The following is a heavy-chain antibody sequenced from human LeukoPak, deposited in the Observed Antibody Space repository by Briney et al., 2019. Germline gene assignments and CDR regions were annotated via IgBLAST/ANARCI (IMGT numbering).Heavy chain of an antibody. CDR2: ISYDGCNK. D-gene: IGHD6-19*01. CDR1: GFTFSSYA. Sequence: GGSLRLSCAASGFTFSSYAMHWVRQAPGKGLEWVAVISYDGCNKYYADSVKGRFTISRDDSKNTLYLQMNSLRAEDTAVYYCAREEGSGWYSWFDPWGQGTLVTVSS. V-gene: IGHV3-30-3*01. CDR3: AREEGSGWYSWFDP. J-gene: IGHJ5*02.